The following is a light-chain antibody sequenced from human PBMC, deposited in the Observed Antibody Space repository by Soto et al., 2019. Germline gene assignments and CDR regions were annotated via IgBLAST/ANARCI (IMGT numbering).Light chain of an antibody. V-gene: IGLV2-8*01. Sequence: QSALTQPPSASGSPGQSVTISCTGTKNDIGVYDFVSWYQHHPGKAPRLIIYEVVQRPSGVPDRFSGSKSGNTASLTVSGLQAADEADYFCKPYASSYPYGFGSGTQVTV. CDR3: KPYASSYPYG. CDR1: KNDIGVYDF. J-gene: IGLJ1*01. CDR2: EVV.